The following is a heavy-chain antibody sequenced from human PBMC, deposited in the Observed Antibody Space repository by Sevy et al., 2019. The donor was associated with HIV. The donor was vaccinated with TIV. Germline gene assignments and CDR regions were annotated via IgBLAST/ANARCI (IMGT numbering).Heavy chain of an antibody. D-gene: IGHD2-2*01. CDR3: AKDLSVVVPAAMEYFQH. Sequence: GGSLRLSCAASGFTFSSYAMSWVRQAPGKGLEWVSAISGSGGSTYYADSVKGRFTISRDNSKNTLYLQMNSLRAEDTAVYYCAKDLSVVVPAAMEYFQHWGQGTLVTVSS. CDR2: ISGSGGST. J-gene: IGHJ1*01. CDR1: GFTFSSYA. V-gene: IGHV3-23*01.